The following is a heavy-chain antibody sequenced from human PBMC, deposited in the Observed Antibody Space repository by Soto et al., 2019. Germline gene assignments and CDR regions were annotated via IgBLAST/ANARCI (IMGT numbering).Heavy chain of an antibody. D-gene: IGHD2-15*01. J-gene: IGHJ5*02. CDR3: AAGGVVSSFDP. V-gene: IGHV1-58*02. CDR1: GFTFINSA. CDR2: IVIGSGNT. Sequence: AASVKVSCKGSGFTFINSAIQWVRRARGQRLEWIGWIVIGSGNTNYAQEFQERVTFSRDMSTSTAYMELSSLRSEDTAVYYCAAGGVVSSFDPWGQGTLVTVSS.